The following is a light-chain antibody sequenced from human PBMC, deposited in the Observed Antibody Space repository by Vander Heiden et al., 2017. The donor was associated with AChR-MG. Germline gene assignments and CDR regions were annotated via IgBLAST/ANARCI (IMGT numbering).Light chain of an antibody. V-gene: IGLV2-23*01. Sequence: QSALTQPASVSGSPGQSITISCTGTSNDVGSNNLVSWYQQHPGKAPKLMIYEGSKRPSGVSNRFSGSKSGNTASLTISGLQAEDEADYYCCSYAGSSTLVFGGGTKLTVL. CDR2: EGS. J-gene: IGLJ3*02. CDR3: CSYAGSSTLV. CDR1: SNDVGSNNL.